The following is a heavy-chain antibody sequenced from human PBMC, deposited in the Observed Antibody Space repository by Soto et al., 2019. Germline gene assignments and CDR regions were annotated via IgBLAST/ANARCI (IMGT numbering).Heavy chain of an antibody. CDR2: IYHSGNT. V-gene: IGHV4-4*02. CDR1: GASIITDTW. Sequence: QVQLQESGPGLVKPSGTLSLTCALSGASIITDTWWSWVRQPPGKEMGWIGEIYHSGNTNFNPSVKGRVTLSVDTSKNQFSLTVSSVTAADTAIYYCARASATSKLSVVVINWGQEPLVTVSS. D-gene: IGHD2-15*01. J-gene: IGHJ4*02. CDR3: ARASATSKLSVVVIN.